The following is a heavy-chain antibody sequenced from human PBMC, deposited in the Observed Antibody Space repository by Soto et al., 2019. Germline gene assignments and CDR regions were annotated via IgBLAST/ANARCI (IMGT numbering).Heavy chain of an antibody. V-gene: IGHV4-31*03. CDR1: GGSISSGGYY. D-gene: IGHD7-27*01. CDR3: AKVGLFPNRAVDY. Sequence: SSETLSLTCTVSGGSISSGGYYWSWIRQHPGKGLEWIGYIYYSGSTYYNPSLKSRVTISVDTSKNQFSLKLSSVTAADTAVYYCAKVGLFPNRAVDYWGQGTLVTVSS. J-gene: IGHJ4*02. CDR2: IYYSGST.